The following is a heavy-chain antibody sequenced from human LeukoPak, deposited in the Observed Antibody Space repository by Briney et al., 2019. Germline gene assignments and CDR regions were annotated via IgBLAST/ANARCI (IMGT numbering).Heavy chain of an antibody. CDR3: ARAETYSSDRGFDY. Sequence: GGSLRLSCAASGFTFSGSAMSWVRQAPGKGLEWVSSISGSGGSTYYADSVKGRFTISRDNSKNTQYLQMNSLRAEDTAVYYCARAETYSSDRGFDYWGQGTLVTVSS. CDR2: ISGSGGST. J-gene: IGHJ4*02. D-gene: IGHD6-19*01. V-gene: IGHV3-23*01. CDR1: GFTFSGSA.